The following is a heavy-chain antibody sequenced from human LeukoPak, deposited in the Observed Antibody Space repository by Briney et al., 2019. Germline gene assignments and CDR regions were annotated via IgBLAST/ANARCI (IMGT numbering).Heavy chain of an antibody. Sequence: SETLSLTCTVSGGSISSGSYYWSWLRQPAGKGLEWFVRIYTSRSTNYNPSLKSPFTISVETSHNQFYLTLSSVTAAPTAAFYWAREAGDRGSPGDYWGQGTRDTVST. CDR1: GGSISSGSYY. V-gene: IGHV4-61*02. J-gene: IGHJ4*02. CDR2: IYTSRST. D-gene: IGHD1-26*01. CDR3: AREAGDRGSPGDY.